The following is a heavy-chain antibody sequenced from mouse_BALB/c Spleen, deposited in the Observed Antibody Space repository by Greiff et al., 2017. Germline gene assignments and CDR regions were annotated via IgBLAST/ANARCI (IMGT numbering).Heavy chain of an antibody. V-gene: IGHV5-6*01. CDR1: GFTFSSYG. Sequence: EVQLQQSGGDLVKPGGSLKLSCAASGFTFSSYGMSWVRQTPDKRLEWVATISSGGSYTYYPDSVKGRFTISRDNAKNTLYLQMSSLKSEDTAMYYCARQRELTGPHFDYWGQGTTLTVSS. CDR3: ARQRELTGPHFDY. J-gene: IGHJ2*01. D-gene: IGHD4-1*01. CDR2: ISSGGSYT.